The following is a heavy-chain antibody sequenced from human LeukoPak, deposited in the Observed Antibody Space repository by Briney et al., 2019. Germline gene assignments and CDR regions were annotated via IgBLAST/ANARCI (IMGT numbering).Heavy chain of an antibody. CDR3: AKDSYASSDFWSGYYIPTLDY. V-gene: IGHV3-23*01. J-gene: IGHJ4*02. CDR2: ISGSGGST. D-gene: IGHD3-3*01. CDR1: GFTFSSYA. Sequence: GGSLRLSCAASGFTFSSYAMSWVRQAPGKGLEWVSAISGSGGSTYYADSVKGRFTISRDNSKNTLYLQMNSLRAEDTAVYYCAKDSYASSDFWSGYYIPTLDYWGQGTLVTASS.